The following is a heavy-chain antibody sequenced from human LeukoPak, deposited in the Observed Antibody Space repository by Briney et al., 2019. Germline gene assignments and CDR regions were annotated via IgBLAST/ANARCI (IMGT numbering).Heavy chain of an antibody. CDR1: GYTFTSYN. D-gene: IGHD3-3*01. CDR2: MNPNSGNT. J-gene: IGHJ4*02. CDR3: ARAHTSAPGTLFDY. V-gene: IGHV1-8*01. Sequence: ASVKVSCKASGYTFTSYNINWVRQATGQGLEWMAWMNPNSGNTGYAQKFQGRVTLTRDTSITTAYMELSSLGSDDTAVYYCARAHTSAPGTLFDYWGQGTLVTVSS.